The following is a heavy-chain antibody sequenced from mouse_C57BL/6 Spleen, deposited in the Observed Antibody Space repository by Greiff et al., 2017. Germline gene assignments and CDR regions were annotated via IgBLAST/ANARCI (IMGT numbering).Heavy chain of an antibody. CDR1: GYSIPSGYY. V-gene: IGHV3-6*01. CDR3: ASNPYYGSSLCWSFDF. J-gene: IGHJ1*03. CDR2: ISYDGSN. Sequence: EVQLQESGPGLVKPSQSLSLTCSVTGYSIPSGYYWNWIRQFPGNKLEWMGYISYDGSNNYNPSLKNRISITRDTSKNQFFLMLNSVTTEDTATYYCASNPYYGSSLCWSFDFWGTGTTVTVSS. D-gene: IGHD1-1*01.